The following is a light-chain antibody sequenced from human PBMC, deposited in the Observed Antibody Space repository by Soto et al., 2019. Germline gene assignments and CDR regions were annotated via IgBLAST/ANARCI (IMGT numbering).Light chain of an antibody. Sequence: EIVLTQSPATLSLSPGDRATLSCKASQSVSSYLAWYQQVPGQAPRLLIFDASNRATGIPARFSGRGSGTDFTLTISSLEPEDFAVYYCQHLGSWPPTFGQGTKLEIK. CDR3: QHLGSWPPT. CDR2: DAS. J-gene: IGKJ2*01. V-gene: IGKV3-11*01. CDR1: QSVSSY.